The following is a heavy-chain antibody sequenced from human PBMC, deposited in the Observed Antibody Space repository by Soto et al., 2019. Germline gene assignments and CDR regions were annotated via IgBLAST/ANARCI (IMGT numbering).Heavy chain of an antibody. J-gene: IGHJ3*02. D-gene: IGHD2-8*01. CDR2: IYYSGST. CDR3: ARYCTNGVCPNQDAFDI. CDR1: GGSISSYY. Sequence: SETLSLTFTVSGGSISSYYWSWIRQPPGKGLEWIGYIYYSGSTNYNPSLKSRVTISLDTSKNQFSLKLSSVTAEDTAVYYCARYCTNGVCPNQDAFDIWGQGTMVTVSS. V-gene: IGHV4-59*01.